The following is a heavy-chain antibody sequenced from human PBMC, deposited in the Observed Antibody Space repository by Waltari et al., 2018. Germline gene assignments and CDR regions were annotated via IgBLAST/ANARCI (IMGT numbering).Heavy chain of an antibody. CDR3: AKDGRSVATGRLYFDY. CDR2: IRYDGSNK. Sequence: QVQLVESGGGVVQPGGSLRLSCAASGFTFSSYGMHWVRQAPGKGLECVAFIRYDGSNKYYADSVKGRFTISRDNSKNTLYLQMNSLRAEDTAVYYCAKDGRSVATGRLYFDYWGQGTLVTVSS. J-gene: IGHJ4*02. D-gene: IGHD5-12*01. CDR1: GFTFSSYG. V-gene: IGHV3-30*02.